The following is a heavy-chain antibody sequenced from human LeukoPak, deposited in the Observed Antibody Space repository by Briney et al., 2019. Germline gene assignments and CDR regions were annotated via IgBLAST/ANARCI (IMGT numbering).Heavy chain of an antibody. J-gene: IGHJ4*02. CDR2: IYYSGST. D-gene: IGHD6-13*01. CDR1: GGSISSNY. Sequence: SETLSLTCTVSGGSISSNYWSWIRQSPGKGLEWIGYIYYSGSTTYNPSLKSRVTISVDTSKNQFSLKLSSMTAADTAVYYCARDPGMAGFDYWGQGTLVTVSS. CDR3: ARDPGMAGFDY. V-gene: IGHV4-59*01.